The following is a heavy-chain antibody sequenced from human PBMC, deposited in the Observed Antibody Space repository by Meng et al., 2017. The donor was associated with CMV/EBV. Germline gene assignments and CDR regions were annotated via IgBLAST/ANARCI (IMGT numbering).Heavy chain of an antibody. D-gene: IGHD1-7*01. CDR3: ARGSGAGTTWSYFDY. CDR1: GGTFSSYA. Sequence: QVRLVGSGAEVKKPGSSVKVSCKASGGTFSSYAIGWVRQAPGQGLEWMGGIIPIFGTANYAQKFQGRVTITADESTSTAYMELSSLRSEDTAVYYCARGSGAGTTWSYFDYWGQGTLVTVSS. CDR2: IIPIFGTA. V-gene: IGHV1-69*12. J-gene: IGHJ4*02.